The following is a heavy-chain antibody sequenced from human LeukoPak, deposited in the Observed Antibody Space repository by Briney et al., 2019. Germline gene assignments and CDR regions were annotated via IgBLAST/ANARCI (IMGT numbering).Heavy chain of an antibody. CDR2: INHSGST. CDR3: ARGGWWLVSTGFWFDP. CDR1: GGSVSGYY. V-gene: IGHV4-34*01. J-gene: IGHJ5*02. D-gene: IGHD6-19*01. Sequence: SETLSLTCAVYGGSVSGYYWSWIRQPPGKGLEWIGEINHSGSTNYNPSLKSRVTISVDTSKNQFSLKLSSVTAADTAVYYCARGGWWLVSTGFWFDPWGQGTLVTVSS.